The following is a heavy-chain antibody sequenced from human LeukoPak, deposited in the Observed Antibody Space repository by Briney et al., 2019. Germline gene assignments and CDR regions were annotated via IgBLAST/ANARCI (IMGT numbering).Heavy chain of an antibody. D-gene: IGHD2-15*01. Sequence: GGSLRLSCAASGFTFSSYAMSWVRQAPGKGLEWVSAISGSGGSTYYADSVKGRFTISRDNSKNTLYLQMNSLRAEDTAVYYCAKSGYCSGGSCYSGFDPWGQGTLVTVSS. CDR1: GFTFSSYA. CDR3: AKSGYCSGGSCYSGFDP. J-gene: IGHJ5*02. CDR2: ISGSGGST. V-gene: IGHV3-23*01.